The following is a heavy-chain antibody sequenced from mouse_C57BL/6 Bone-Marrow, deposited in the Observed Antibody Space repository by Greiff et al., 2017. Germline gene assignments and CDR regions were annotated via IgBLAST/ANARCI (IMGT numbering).Heavy chain of an antibody. D-gene: IGHD1-1*01. CDR1: GFTFSDYG. Sequence: EVKLMESGGGLVKPGGSLKLSCAASGFTFSDYGMHWVRQAPEKGLEWVAYISSGSSTIYYADTVKGRFTISRDNAKNTLFLQMTSLRSEDTAMYYCARTITTVVARYFDVWGTGTTVTVSS. J-gene: IGHJ1*03. CDR3: ARTITTVVARYFDV. V-gene: IGHV5-17*01. CDR2: ISSGSSTI.